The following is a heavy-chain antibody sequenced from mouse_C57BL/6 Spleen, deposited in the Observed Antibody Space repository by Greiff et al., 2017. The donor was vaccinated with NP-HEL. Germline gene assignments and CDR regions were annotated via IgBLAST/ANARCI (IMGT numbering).Heavy chain of an antibody. CDR2: ISSGGDYI. Sequence: EVKVVESGEGLVKPGGSLKLSCAASGFTFSSYAMSWVRQTPEKRLEWVAYISSGGDYIYYADTVKGRFTISRDNARNTLYLQMSSLKSEDTAMFYCTRDRYYGSSFPYAMDYWGQGTSVTVSS. CDR1: GFTFSSYA. J-gene: IGHJ4*01. CDR3: TRDRYYGSSFPYAMDY. V-gene: IGHV5-9-1*02. D-gene: IGHD1-1*01.